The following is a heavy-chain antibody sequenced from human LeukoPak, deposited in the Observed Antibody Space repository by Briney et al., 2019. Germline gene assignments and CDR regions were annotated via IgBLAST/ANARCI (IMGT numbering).Heavy chain of an antibody. D-gene: IGHD3-10*01. CDR1: GGSISSYY. J-gene: IGHJ4*02. V-gene: IGHV4-4*07. CDR2: IYTSGST. Sequence: PSETLSLTCTVSGGSISSYYWSWIRQPAGKGLEWIRRIYTSGSTNYNPSLKSRVTMSVDTSKNQFSLKLSSVTAADTAVYYCARSDMVRGVISFDYWGQGTLVTVSS. CDR3: ARSDMVRGVISFDY.